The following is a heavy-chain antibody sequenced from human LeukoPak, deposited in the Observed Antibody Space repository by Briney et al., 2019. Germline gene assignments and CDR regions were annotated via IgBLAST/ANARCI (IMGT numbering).Heavy chain of an antibody. D-gene: IGHD3-10*01. CDR1: GFTFSSYA. CDR3: AISISMVRGVVYDMDV. Sequence: GGSLRLSCAASGFTFSSYAMSWVRQAPGKGLEWVSAISGSGRTTFYADSVKGRFTISRDNSKNTLYLQMNSLRAEDTAVYYCAISISMVRGVVYDMDVWGQGTTVTVSS. CDR2: ISGSGRTT. J-gene: IGHJ6*02. V-gene: IGHV3-23*01.